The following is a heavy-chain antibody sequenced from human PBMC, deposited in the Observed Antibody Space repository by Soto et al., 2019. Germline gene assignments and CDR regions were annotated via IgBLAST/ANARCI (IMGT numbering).Heavy chain of an antibody. D-gene: IGHD4-17*01. CDR2: INHSGST. CDR1: GGSFSGYY. Sequence: SETLSLTCAVYGGSFSGYYWSWIRQPPGKGLEWVGEINHSGSTNYNPSLKSRVTISVDTSKNQFSLKLSSVTAADTAVYYCARGCDYGDYSSYYFDYWGQGTLVTVPS. CDR3: ARGCDYGDYSSYYFDY. J-gene: IGHJ4*02. V-gene: IGHV4-34*01.